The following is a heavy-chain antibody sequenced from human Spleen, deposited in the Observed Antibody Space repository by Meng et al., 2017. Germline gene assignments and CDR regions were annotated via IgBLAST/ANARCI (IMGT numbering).Heavy chain of an antibody. J-gene: IGHJ4*02. V-gene: IGHV7-4-1*02. Sequence: QVQLVQSGSELKKPGASVKVSCKASGYTFTAYTLDWVRQAPGQGLEWMGWINTNTGNPTYAQGFTGRFVFSLDTSVSTAYLQISSLKAEDTAVYYCARGFDFWSGYLNPFDYWGQGTLVTVSS. CDR1: GYTFTAYT. CDR2: INTNTGNP. CDR3: ARGFDFWSGYLNPFDY. D-gene: IGHD3-3*01.